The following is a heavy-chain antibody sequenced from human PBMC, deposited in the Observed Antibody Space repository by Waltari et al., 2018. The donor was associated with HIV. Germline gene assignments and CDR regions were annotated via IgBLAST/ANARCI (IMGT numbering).Heavy chain of an antibody. Sequence: VQLFEYGGSLVQPGGPIRPYSAASVFTFINYVLKWVSKATGKGLEWVSCTSATGGNTYYADSVKCRFTISIDNSKNTLYLQMTSLRVEDTAIYYCAKVSVGIAVAGTKVHWGQGTLVTVSS. CDR3: AKVSVGIAVAGTKVH. J-gene: IGHJ4*02. CDR2: TSATGGNT. CDR1: VFTFINYV. D-gene: IGHD6-19*01. V-gene: IGHV3-23*01.